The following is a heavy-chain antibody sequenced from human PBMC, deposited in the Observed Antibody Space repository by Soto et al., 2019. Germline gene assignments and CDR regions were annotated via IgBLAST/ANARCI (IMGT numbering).Heavy chain of an antibody. J-gene: IGHJ6*02. D-gene: IGHD7-27*01. CDR2: ISYDGSNK. Sequence: QVQLVESGGGVVQPGRSPRLSCAASGFTFSSYGMHWVRQAPGKGLEWVAVISYDGSNKYYADSVKGRFTISRDNSKNTLYLQMNSPRAEDTAVYYCANDLGMEYYYGMDVWGQGTTVTVSS. V-gene: IGHV3-30*18. CDR3: ANDLGMEYYYGMDV. CDR1: GFTFSSYG.